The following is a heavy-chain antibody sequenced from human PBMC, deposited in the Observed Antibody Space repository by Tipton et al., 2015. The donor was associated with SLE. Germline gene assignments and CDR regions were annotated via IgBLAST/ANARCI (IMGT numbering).Heavy chain of an antibody. J-gene: IGHJ4*02. D-gene: IGHD3-22*01. CDR1: GFTFDDYT. CDR2: ISWDGAST. Sequence: GSLRLSCAASGFTFDDYTMHWVRQAPGKGLEWVSLISWDGASTYYADSVKGRFTISRDNSINSLYLQMHSLRTEDTALYYCAKEHDYFDSSGYFGYWGQGTLVTVSS. CDR3: AKEHDYFDSSGYFGY. V-gene: IGHV3-43*01.